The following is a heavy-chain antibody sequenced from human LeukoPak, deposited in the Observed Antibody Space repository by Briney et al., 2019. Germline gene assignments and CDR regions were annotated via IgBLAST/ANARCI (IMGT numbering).Heavy chain of an antibody. CDR3: ARRAVVVVAASDAFDI. J-gene: IGHJ3*02. V-gene: IGHV5-51*01. CDR1: GYSFTSYW. D-gene: IGHD2-15*01. Sequence: GESLKISGKGSGYSFTSYWIGWVRQMPGKGLEWMGIIYPGDSDTRYSPSFQGQVTISADKSISTAYLQWSSLKASDTAMYYCARRAVVVVAASDAFDIWGQGTMVTVSS. CDR2: IYPGDSDT.